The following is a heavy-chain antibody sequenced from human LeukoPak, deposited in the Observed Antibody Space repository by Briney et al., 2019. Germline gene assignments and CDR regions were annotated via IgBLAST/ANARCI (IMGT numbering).Heavy chain of an antibody. D-gene: IGHD2-2*03. V-gene: IGHV3-21*01. CDR1: GFTFSSYS. CDR2: ISSSSSYI. Sequence: GGSLRLSCAASGFTFSSYSMNWVRQATGKGLEWVSSISSSSSYIYYADSVKGRFTISRDNAKNSLYLQMNSLRAEDTAVYYCARIMDGGFDPWGQGTLVTVSS. CDR3: ARIMDGGFDP. J-gene: IGHJ5*02.